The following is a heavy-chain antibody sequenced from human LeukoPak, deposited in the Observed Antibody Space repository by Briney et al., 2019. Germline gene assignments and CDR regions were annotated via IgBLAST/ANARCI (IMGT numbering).Heavy chain of an antibody. Sequence: GGSLRLSCAASVFIFSSYGMSWVRQAPGKGLEWVSAISGSGGSTYYADSLKGRFTISRHMSKTTLYLQMNSLRAEDNAVYYCVKDWLSPSINWGQGTLVTVSS. CDR1: VFIFSSYG. D-gene: IGHD5-12*01. CDR3: VKDWLSPSIN. J-gene: IGHJ4*02. CDR2: ISGSGGST. V-gene: IGHV3-23*01.